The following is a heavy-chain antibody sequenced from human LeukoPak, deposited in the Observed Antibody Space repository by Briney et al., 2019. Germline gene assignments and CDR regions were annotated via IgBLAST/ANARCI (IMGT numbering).Heavy chain of an antibody. Sequence: PGGSLRLSCAASGFTFSSYAMHWVRQAPGKGLEYVSAISSNGGSTYYANSVKGRFTISRDNSKNTLYLQMGSLRAEDMAVYYCARGVVAAASYYFDYWGQGTLVTVSS. D-gene: IGHD6-13*01. CDR1: GFTFSSYA. V-gene: IGHV3-64*01. J-gene: IGHJ4*02. CDR2: ISSNGGST. CDR3: ARGVVAAASYYFDY.